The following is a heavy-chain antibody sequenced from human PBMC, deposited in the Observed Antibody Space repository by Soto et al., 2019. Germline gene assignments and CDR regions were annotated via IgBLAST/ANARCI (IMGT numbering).Heavy chain of an antibody. V-gene: IGHV4-59*08. J-gene: IGHJ6*03. CDR3: ARRMNWNPREGMYYYYMDV. CDR1: GGSISSYF. CDR2: IYYSGST. Sequence: QVQLQESGPGLVKPSETLSLTCTVSGGSISSYFWSWIRQPPGKGLEWIGYIYYSGSTNYNPSLKSRVTISVDMSKNQFSLTLSSVTAADTAVYYCARRMNWNPREGMYYYYMDVWGKGTTVTVSS. D-gene: IGHD1-1*01.